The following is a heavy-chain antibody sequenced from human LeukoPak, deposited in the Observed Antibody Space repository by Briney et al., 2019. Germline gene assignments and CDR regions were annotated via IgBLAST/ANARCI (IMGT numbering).Heavy chain of an antibody. CDR2: IYYSGST. CDR3: AREVSLVTMVRGVRAFDI. D-gene: IGHD3-10*01. J-gene: IGHJ3*02. V-gene: IGHV4-59*01. Sequence: SETLSLTCTGSGGSISSYYWSWIRQPPGKGLEWIGYIYYSGSTNYNPSLKSRVTISVDTSKNQFSLKLSSVTAADTAVYYCAREVSLVTMVRGVRAFDIWGQGTMVTVSS. CDR1: GGSISSYY.